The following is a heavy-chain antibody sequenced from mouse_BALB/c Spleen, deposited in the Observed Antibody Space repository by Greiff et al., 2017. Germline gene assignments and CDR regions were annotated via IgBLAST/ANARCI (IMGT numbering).Heavy chain of an antibody. V-gene: IGHV2-9*02. D-gene: IGHD1-1*01. CDR1: GFSLTSYG. J-gene: IGHJ4*01. CDR2: IWAGGST. CDR3: ARSYGSKAMDY. Sequence: VKLQESGPGLVAPSQSLSITCTVSGFSLTSYGVHWVRQPPGKGLEWLGVIWAGGSTNYNSALMSRLSISKDNSKSQVFLKMNSLQTDDTAMYYCARSYGSKAMDYWGQGTSVTVSS.